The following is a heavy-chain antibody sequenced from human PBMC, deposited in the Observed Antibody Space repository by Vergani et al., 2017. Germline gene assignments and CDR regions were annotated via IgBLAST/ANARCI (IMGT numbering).Heavy chain of an antibody. CDR1: GASIRSSNYY. CDR3: ARGLGTTGFYYYYMDV. V-gene: IGHV4-39*01. Sequence: QLQLQESGPGLVKPSATLSLTCSVSGASIRSSNYYWGWIRQPPGKGLEWIASIYYSGSTYYNPSLKSRVTISVDTSKNQFSLKLSSVTAADTAVYYCARGLGTTGFYYYYMDVWGKGTTVTVSS. CDR2: IYYSGST. D-gene: IGHD4-17*01. J-gene: IGHJ6*03.